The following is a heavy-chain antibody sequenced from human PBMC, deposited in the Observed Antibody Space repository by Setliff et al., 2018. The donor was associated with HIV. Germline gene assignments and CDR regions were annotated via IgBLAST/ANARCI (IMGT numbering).Heavy chain of an antibody. Sequence: LRLSCAVSGFTFRSYEMSWVRQAPGKGLEWISYINSRGDSDHYPDSVKGRFTISRDNAKSSLYLQMNSLRAEDTAVYYCASQGVVVTTRGHHYYGLNVWGQGTTVTVSS. D-gene: IGHD2-15*01. CDR1: GFTFRSYE. V-gene: IGHV3-48*03. CDR3: ASQGVVVTTRGHHYYGLNV. J-gene: IGHJ6*02. CDR2: INSRGDSD.